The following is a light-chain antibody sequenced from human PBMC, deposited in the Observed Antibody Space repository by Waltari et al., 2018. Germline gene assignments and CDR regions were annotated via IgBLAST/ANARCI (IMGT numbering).Light chain of an antibody. J-gene: IGKJ5*01. Sequence: ELVLTQAPRTLYLSPGERTTLSCRSSQSFSGNFLAGYQQKPGQAPRLLIYGASSRATGIPDRVSGSGSGEDFTLTISRLEPEDFAVYYCQQFGRSPPVTFGQGTRLEFK. CDR1: QSFSGNF. CDR2: GAS. CDR3: QQFGRSPPVT. V-gene: IGKV3-20*01.